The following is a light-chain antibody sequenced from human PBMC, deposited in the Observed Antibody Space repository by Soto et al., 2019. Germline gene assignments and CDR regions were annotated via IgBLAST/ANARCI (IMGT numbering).Light chain of an antibody. V-gene: IGKV1-9*01. CDR1: QGISSY. CDR3: QQPNSDPS. J-gene: IGKJ3*01. CDR2: AAS. Sequence: DIQLTQSPSFLSASVGDRVTITCRASQGISSYLAWYQQKPGKAPKLLIYAASTLQSGVPSRFSGSGSGTEFTLTTSSLQAEDVATYYCQQPNSDPSFGPGTQVDIK.